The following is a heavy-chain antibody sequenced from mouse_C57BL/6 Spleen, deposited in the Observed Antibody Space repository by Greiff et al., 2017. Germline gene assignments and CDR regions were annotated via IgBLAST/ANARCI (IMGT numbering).Heavy chain of an antibody. CDR3: TAVTTVVAKDY. CDR1: GFNIKDYY. V-gene: IGHV14-1*01. Sequence: EVQLQQSGAELVRPGASVKLSCTASGFNIKDYYMHWVKQRPEQGLEWIGRIDPEDGDTEYAPKFQGKATMTADTSSNTAYLQLSSLTSEDTAVYYCTAVTTVVAKDYWGQGTTLTVSS. J-gene: IGHJ2*01. CDR2: IDPEDGDT. D-gene: IGHD1-1*01.